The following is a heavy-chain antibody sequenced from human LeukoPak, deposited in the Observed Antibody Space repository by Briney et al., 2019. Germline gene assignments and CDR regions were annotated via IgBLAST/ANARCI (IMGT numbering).Heavy chain of an antibody. CDR1: GFTFSNYA. CDR3: ANHPGG. J-gene: IGHJ4*02. D-gene: IGHD1-14*01. Sequence: GGSLRLSCAASGFTFSNYAMRWVRQAPGKGLEWVSGISGSGDSTYYADSVKGRFTISRDNSKNTLYLQMNSLRAEDTAVYYCANHPGGWGQGTLVTVSS. V-gene: IGHV3-23*01. CDR2: ISGSGDST.